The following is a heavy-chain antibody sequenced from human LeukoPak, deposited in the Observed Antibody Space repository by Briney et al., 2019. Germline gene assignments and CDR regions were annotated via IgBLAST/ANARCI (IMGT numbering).Heavy chain of an antibody. V-gene: IGHV3-23*01. CDR1: GFTFSSYA. Sequence: GGSLRLSCAASGFTFSSYAMSWVRQAPGKGLEWVSAISGSGGSTYYADSVKGRFTISRDNSKNTLYLQMNSLRAEDTAVYYCAKDSEVDYDFWSGPTTDAFDIWGQGTMVTVSS. J-gene: IGHJ3*02. CDR3: AKDSEVDYDFWSGPTTDAFDI. D-gene: IGHD3-3*01. CDR2: ISGSGGST.